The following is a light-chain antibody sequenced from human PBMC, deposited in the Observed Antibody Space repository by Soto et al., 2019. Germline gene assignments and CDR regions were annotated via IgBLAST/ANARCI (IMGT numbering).Light chain of an antibody. Sequence: QSALTQPASVSGSTGQSITISCTGTSGDIGSYNRVSWYQQHPGKAPKLIIYEVTDRPSGVSNRFSGSKSGNTASLTISGLQAEDEAEYYCSSYTNINTRACVFGTGTSDRP. J-gene: IGLJ1*01. V-gene: IGLV2-14*01. CDR3: SSYTNINTRACV. CDR1: SGDIGSYNR. CDR2: EVT.